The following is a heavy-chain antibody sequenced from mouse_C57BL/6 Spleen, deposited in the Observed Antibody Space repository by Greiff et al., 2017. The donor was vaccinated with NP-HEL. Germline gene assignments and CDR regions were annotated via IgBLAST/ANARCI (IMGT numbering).Heavy chain of an antibody. V-gene: IGHV1-82*01. Sequence: QVQLQQSGPELVKPGASVKISCKASGYAFSSSWMNWVKQRPGKGLEWIGRIYPGDGATNYNGKFKGKATLTADKSSSTAYMQLSSLTSEDSAVYFCAPYYYGSSYPYAMDYWGQGTSVTVSS. J-gene: IGHJ4*01. D-gene: IGHD1-1*01. CDR2: IYPGDGAT. CDR1: GYAFSSSW. CDR3: APYYYGSSYPYAMDY.